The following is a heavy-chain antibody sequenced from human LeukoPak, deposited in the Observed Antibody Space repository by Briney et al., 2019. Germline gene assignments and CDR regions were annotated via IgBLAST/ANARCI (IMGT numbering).Heavy chain of an antibody. CDR2: SYHSGST. J-gene: IGHJ4*02. Sequence: SETLSLTCAVSGYSISSGYYCGWIRQPPGKGLEWIGNSYHSGSTYYNPSLKSRFTISVDTSKNQFYLKLRSVTAADPAAYYCARQIYCSGGSCQLGYFDYWGQGTLVTVSS. CDR3: ARQIYCSGGSCQLGYFDY. CDR1: GYSISSGYY. D-gene: IGHD2-15*01. V-gene: IGHV4-38-2*01.